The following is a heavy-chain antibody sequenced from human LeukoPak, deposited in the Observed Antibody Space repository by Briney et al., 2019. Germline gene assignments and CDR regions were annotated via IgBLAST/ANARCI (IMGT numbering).Heavy chain of an antibody. CDR1: GYTFTSYG. D-gene: IGHD3-22*01. Sequence: VSVKVSCKASGYTFTSYGLNWVRQAPGQGLEWMGWINTNTGNPTYAQGFTGRFVFSLDTSVSTAYLQISSLKAEDTAVYYCARGYYDSSDFEYLQHWGQGTLVTVSS. CDR3: ARGYYDSSDFEYLQH. CDR2: INTNTGNP. J-gene: IGHJ1*01. V-gene: IGHV7-4-1*02.